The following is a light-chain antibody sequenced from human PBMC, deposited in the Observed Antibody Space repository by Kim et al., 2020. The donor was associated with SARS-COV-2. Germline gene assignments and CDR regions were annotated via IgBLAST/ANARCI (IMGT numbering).Light chain of an antibody. CDR3: QQFSTSPPYT. J-gene: IGKJ2*01. CDR1: QSVSSNY. Sequence: SPGEKAPPSCRASQSVSSNYLAWYQQKPGQAPRLLIYAASNRATGIPDRFSGSGSGTDFTLTISRLEPEDFAVYYCQQFSTSPPYTFGQGTKLEI. V-gene: IGKV3-20*01. CDR2: AAS.